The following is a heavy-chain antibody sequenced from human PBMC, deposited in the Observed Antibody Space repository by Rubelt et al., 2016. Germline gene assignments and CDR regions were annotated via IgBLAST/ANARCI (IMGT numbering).Heavy chain of an antibody. CDR2: IWYDGSNE. CDR3: ARDRAYCGGDCYPLFFGMDV. V-gene: IGHV3-33*01. Sequence: QGQLVESGGGVVQPGRSLRLSCAASGFTFGNYGMHWVRQAPGKGLEWVAVIWYDGSNEDYADSVKGRLTISRDNSKNTVYLQRSSLGAGDTAVYYCARDRAYCGGDCYPLFFGMDVWGPGTTVTVSS. D-gene: IGHD2-21*02. CDR1: GFTFGNYG. J-gene: IGHJ6*02.